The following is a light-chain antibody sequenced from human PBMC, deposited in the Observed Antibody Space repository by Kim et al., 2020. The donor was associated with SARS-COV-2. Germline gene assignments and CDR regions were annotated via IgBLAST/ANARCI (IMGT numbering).Light chain of an antibody. J-gene: IGLJ3*02. CDR1: KLGDKY. Sequence: SVSPGQTASISCSVDKLGDKYVCWYQQKPGQSPLLVIYQDNKRPSGIPERFSGSSSGNTATLTISGAQSIDEADYYCQTWDTTTAVFGGGTRLTVL. CDR2: QDN. V-gene: IGLV3-1*01. CDR3: QTWDTTTAV.